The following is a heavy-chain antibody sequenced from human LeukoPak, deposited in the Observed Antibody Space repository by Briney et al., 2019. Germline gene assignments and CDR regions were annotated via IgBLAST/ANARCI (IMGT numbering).Heavy chain of an antibody. CDR3: ARGGSSSWYDAFDI. J-gene: IGHJ3*02. V-gene: IGHV4-59*01. CDR1: GGSISSYY. CDR2: IYYSGST. Sequence: SETLSLTCTVSGGSISSYYWSWIRQPPGKGLEWIGYIYYSGSTNYNPSLKSRVTISVDTSKNQFSLKLSSVTAADTAVYYCARGGSSSWYDAFDIWGQGTMVTVSS. D-gene: IGHD6-13*01.